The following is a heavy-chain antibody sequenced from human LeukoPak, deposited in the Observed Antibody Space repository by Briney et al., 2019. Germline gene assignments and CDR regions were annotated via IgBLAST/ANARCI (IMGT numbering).Heavy chain of an antibody. CDR3: AREGLGIVLPIDY. J-gene: IGHJ4*02. D-gene: IGHD7-27*01. CDR2: INHSGST. Sequence: PSETLSLTCAVYGGSFSGYYWSWIRQPPGKGLEWIGEINHSGSTNYNPSLKSRVTISVDTSKNQFSLELSSVTAADTAVYYCAREGLGIVLPIDYWGQGTLVTVSS. CDR1: GGSFSGYY. V-gene: IGHV4-34*01.